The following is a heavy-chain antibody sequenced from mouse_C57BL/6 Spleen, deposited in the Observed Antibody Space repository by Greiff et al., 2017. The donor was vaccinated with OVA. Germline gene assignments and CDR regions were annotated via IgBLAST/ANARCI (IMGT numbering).Heavy chain of an antibody. CDR3: ARNYDYSYWYFDV. CDR1: GYTFTTYP. D-gene: IGHD2-4*01. CDR2: FHPYNDDT. V-gene: IGHV1-47*01. J-gene: IGHJ1*03. Sequence: VKVVESGAELVKPGASVKMSCKASGYTFTTYPIEWMKQNHGKSLEWIGNFHPYNDDTKYNEKFKGKATLTVEKSSSTVYLELSRLTSDDSAVYYCARNYDYSYWYFDVWGTGTTVTVSS.